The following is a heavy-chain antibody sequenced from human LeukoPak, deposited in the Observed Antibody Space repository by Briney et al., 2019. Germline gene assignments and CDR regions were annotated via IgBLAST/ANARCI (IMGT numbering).Heavy chain of an antibody. D-gene: IGHD5-24*01. CDR2: IYYSGST. J-gene: IGHJ4*02. V-gene: IGHV4-39*01. Sequence: PSETLSLTCTVSGSSISSSSYYWGWIRQPPGKGLEWIGSIYYSGSTYYNPSLKSRVTISVDTSKNQFSLKLSSVTAADTAVYYCARHGDGYNLLDYWGQGTLVTVSS. CDR3: ARHGDGYNLLDY. CDR1: GSSISSSSYY.